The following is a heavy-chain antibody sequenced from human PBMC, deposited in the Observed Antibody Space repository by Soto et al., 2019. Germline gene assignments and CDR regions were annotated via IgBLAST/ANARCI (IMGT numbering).Heavy chain of an antibody. D-gene: IGHD5-12*01. CDR2: IWYDGSNT. J-gene: IGHJ4*02. CDR1: GFTFSSYG. Sequence: QVQLVESGGGVVQPGRSLRLSCAASGFTFSSYGMHWVRKAPGKGLEWVAVIWYDGSNTYYADSVKGRFTISRDNSKNTRYLQMNSLRAEHRAVYYCASAWYGCYDGGGDDYWGQGTLVTVSS. V-gene: IGHV3-33*01. CDR3: ASAWYGCYDGGGDDY.